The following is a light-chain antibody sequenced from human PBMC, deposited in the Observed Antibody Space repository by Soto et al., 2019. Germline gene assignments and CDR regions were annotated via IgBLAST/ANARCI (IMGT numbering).Light chain of an antibody. V-gene: IGKV4-1*01. CDR3: QQYYSTPCT. CDR1: QSVLYSSNNKNY. Sequence: DIVMTQSPDSLAVSLGERATINCKSSQSVLYSSNNKNYLAWYQQKPGQPPKLLIYWASTRESGVPDRFSGSGSGTDFTLTISSLQAEDVPVYYCQQYYSTPCTFGQGAEVEIK. J-gene: IGKJ1*01. CDR2: WAS.